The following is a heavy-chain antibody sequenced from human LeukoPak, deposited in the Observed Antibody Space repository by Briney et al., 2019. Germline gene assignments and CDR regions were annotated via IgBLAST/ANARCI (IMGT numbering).Heavy chain of an antibody. CDR3: EKRGDKLDLI. Sequence: GGSLRLSCAASGFTFSSYAMNWVRQAPGKGLEWVSAISGSGGTTYYADSVKGRFTISRDNSENTVYLQMNSLRAEDTAVYYCEKRGDKLDLIWGQGTLVTVSS. CDR1: GFTFSSYA. CDR2: ISGSGGTT. D-gene: IGHD2-21*02. J-gene: IGHJ4*02. V-gene: IGHV3-23*01.